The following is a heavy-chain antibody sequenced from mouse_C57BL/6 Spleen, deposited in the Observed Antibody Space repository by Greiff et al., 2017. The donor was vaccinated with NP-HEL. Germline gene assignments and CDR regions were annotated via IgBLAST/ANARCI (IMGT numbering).Heavy chain of an antibody. V-gene: IGHV1-84*01. CDR2: IYPGGGNT. CDR1: GYTFTDYY. CDR3: ARGSNGAMDY. D-gene: IGHD2-5*01. Sequence: LVESGPELVKPGASVKISCKASGYTFTDYYINWVKQRPGQGLEWIGWIYPGGGNTKYNEKFKGKATLTVDTSSSTAYMQLSSLTSEDSAVYFCARGSNGAMDYWGQGTSVTVSS. J-gene: IGHJ4*01.